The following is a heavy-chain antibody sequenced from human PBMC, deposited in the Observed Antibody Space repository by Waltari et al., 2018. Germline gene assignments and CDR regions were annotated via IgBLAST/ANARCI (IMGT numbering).Heavy chain of an antibody. J-gene: IGHJ4*02. CDR2: IDSGGST. V-gene: IGHV3-53*01. CDR3: ARDLGGWAYDY. D-gene: IGHD2-15*01. Sequence: EVQLVESGGGLIQPGGSLRLSCAASGFTVSSNYMSWVRQAPGKGLEWFSVIDSGGSTYYANSVKGRFTISRDNSKNTLYLQMNSLRAEDTAVYYCARDLGGWAYDYWGQGTLVTVSS. CDR1: GFTVSSNY.